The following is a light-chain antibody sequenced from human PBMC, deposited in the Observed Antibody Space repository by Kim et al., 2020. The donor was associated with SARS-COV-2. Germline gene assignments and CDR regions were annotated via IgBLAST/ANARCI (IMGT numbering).Light chain of an antibody. J-gene: IGKJ2*01. CDR3: QQCNNWPYT. V-gene: IGKV3-15*01. Sequence: SVSPGERATLSCRASQSVSNNLAWYQHKPGRAPRLLIYGASTRATGIPLRFSGSGSGTEFTLTISSLESEDFALYYCQQCNNWPYTFGQGTKLEI. CDR2: GAS. CDR1: QSVSNN.